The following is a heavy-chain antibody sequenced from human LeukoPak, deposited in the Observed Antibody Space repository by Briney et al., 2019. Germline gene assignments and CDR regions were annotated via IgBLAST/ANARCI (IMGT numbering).Heavy chain of an antibody. V-gene: IGHV1-2*02. CDR2: INSNTGGT. CDR3: ARADPVAY. J-gene: IGHJ4*02. CDR1: GDTFTGSF. Sequence: GASVKVSCKASGDTFTGSFIHWVRQAPGQGLEWMGWINSNTGGTKLAQKFQGRVTMTRDTSINTAYMELSSLRSDDTAAYYCARADPVAYWGQGTQVTVSS.